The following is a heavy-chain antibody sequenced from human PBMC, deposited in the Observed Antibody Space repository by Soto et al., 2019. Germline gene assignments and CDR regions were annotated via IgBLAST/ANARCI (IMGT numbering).Heavy chain of an antibody. V-gene: IGHV1-3*01. J-gene: IGHJ4*02. CDR3: ARVGYCSGGSCG. Sequence: QVQLVQSGAEVKKPGASVKVSCKASGYTFTSYAKHWVRQAPGQRLEWMGWINAGNGNTKYSQKFQGRVTITRDTSASTAYMELSSLRSEDTAVYYCARVGYCSGGSCGWGQGTLVTVSS. CDR2: INAGNGNT. CDR1: GYTFTSYA. D-gene: IGHD2-15*01.